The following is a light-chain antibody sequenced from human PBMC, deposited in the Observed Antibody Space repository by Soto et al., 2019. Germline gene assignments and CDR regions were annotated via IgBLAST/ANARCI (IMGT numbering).Light chain of an antibody. CDR1: SSDVGGYNY. CDR2: EVN. J-gene: IGLJ1*01. CDR3: RSYTGSSNV. Sequence: QSALTQPPSASGSPGQSVAISCTGTSSDVGGYNYVSWYQQHPGKAPKLMIYEVNKRPSGVPDRFSGSKSGNTASLTVSGLQADDEADYHCRSYTGSSNVFRIGTK. V-gene: IGLV2-8*01.